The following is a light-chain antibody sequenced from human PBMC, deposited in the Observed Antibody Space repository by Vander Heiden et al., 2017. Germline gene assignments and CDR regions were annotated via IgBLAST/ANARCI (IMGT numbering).Light chain of an antibody. CDR1: QSVSNY. V-gene: IGKV1-39*01. CDR2: AAS. Sequence: SQPTHSPSSLSASVGDRVTITCRASQSVSNYLNWYQQKPGKAPKLLIYAASNLESGVPSRFSGSGSGTDFSLTISSLQPEDFASYYCQQNYSNPRTFGQGTKVEMK. CDR3: QQNYSNPRT. J-gene: IGKJ1*01.